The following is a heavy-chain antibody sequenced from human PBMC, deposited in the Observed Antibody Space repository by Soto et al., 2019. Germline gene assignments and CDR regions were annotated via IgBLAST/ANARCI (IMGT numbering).Heavy chain of an antibody. CDR3: ARDAPSSSYFDY. D-gene: IGHD6-13*01. Sequence: SETLSLTCTVSGGSIRNYFWSWIRQPPGKGLEWIGYIYYTGSTNYNPSLKSRVTISVDTSKNQFSLKLTSVTAADTVVYYCARDAPSSSYFDYWGQGTLVTVSS. CDR1: GGSIRNYF. V-gene: IGHV4-59*01. J-gene: IGHJ4*02. CDR2: IYYTGST.